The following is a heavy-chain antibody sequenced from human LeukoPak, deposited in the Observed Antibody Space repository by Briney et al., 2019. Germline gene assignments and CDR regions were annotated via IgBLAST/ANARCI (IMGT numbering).Heavy chain of an antibody. V-gene: IGHV4-34*01. CDR2: INHSGST. J-gene: IGHJ4*02. CDR3: ARGRGSSSDY. Sequence: SETLSLTCAVYGGSFSGYYWSWIRQPPGKGLEWIGEINHSGSTNYNPSLKSRVTISVDTSKNQFSLKLSSVTAADTAVYYCARGRGSSSDYWGQGTLVTVSS. CDR1: GGSFSGYY. D-gene: IGHD6-6*01.